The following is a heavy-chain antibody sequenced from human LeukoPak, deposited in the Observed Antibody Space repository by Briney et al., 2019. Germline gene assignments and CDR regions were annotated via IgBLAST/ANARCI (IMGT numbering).Heavy chain of an antibody. CDR2: IGGRDGST. Sequence: GGSLRLSCAASGFTFSSYGMSWVRQAPGKGLVWVSAIGGRDGSTYYADSVKGRFTISRDNSKNTLYVQMNSLRAEDTAVYYCAKGHYYGSGSLDYWGQGTLVTVSS. D-gene: IGHD3-10*01. CDR1: GFTFSSYG. J-gene: IGHJ4*02. V-gene: IGHV3-23*01. CDR3: AKGHYYGSGSLDY.